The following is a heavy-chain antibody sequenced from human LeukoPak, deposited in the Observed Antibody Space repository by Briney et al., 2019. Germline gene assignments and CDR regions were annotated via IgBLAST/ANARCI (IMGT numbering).Heavy chain of an antibody. V-gene: IGHV1-18*01. Sequence: ASVKVSCKASGYTFTQYGITWVRQAPGQGLEWMGWISGYNGDTNYGQKFQDRVTMTTDTSTSTVYMELRSLRSDDTAVYYCARDQRDDYGDYAFDNWGQGTLVTVSS. CDR3: ARDQRDDYGDYAFDN. J-gene: IGHJ4*02. CDR2: ISGYNGDT. CDR1: GYTFTQYG. D-gene: IGHD4-17*01.